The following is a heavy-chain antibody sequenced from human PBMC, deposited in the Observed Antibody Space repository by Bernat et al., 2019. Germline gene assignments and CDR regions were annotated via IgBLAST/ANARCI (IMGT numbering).Heavy chain of an antibody. J-gene: IGHJ4*02. Sequence: QVQLQESGPGLVKPSETLSLTCTVSGGSISSYYWSWIRQPPGKGLEWIGYIYYSGSTNYNPSLKSRVTISVETSKNQFSLKLSSVTAADTAVYYCAGDAAAGTGDLDYWGQGTLVTVSS. CDR1: GGSISSYY. V-gene: IGHV4-59*01. D-gene: IGHD6-13*01. CDR2: IYYSGST. CDR3: AGDAAAGTGDLDY.